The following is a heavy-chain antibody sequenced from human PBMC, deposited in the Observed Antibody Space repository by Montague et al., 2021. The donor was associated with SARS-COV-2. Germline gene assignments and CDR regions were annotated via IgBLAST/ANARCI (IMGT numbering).Heavy chain of an antibody. Sequence: SETLSLTCAVYGGSFSGYNWSWIRQPPGKGLEWIGEINHSGSTNYNPSLKSRVTISVDTSKNQFSLKLSSVTAADTAVYYCASLTLGYCSSTSCYSDWFDPWGQGTLVTVSS. CDR3: ASLTLGYCSSTSCYSDWFDP. J-gene: IGHJ5*02. CDR1: GGSFSGYN. CDR2: INHSGST. V-gene: IGHV4-34*01. D-gene: IGHD2-2*02.